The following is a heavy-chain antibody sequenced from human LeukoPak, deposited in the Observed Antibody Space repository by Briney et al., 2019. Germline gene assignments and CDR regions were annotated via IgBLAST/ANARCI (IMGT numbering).Heavy chain of an antibody. D-gene: IGHD2-15*01. V-gene: IGHV3-48*01. CDR3: ARRSGGSSAAVFDY. CDR2: ISSSSSTI. J-gene: IGHJ4*02. Sequence: GGSLRLSCAASGFTFSSYSMNWVRQAPGKGLEWVSYISSSSSTIYYADSVKGRFTISRDNAKNSLYLQMNSLRAEDTAVYYCARRSGGSSAAVFDYWGQGTLVTVSS. CDR1: GFTFSSYS.